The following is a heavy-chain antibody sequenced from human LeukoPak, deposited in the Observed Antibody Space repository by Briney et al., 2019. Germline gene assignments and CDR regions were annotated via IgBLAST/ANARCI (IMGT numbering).Heavy chain of an antibody. CDR3: ARTLPYNGGRRATFDF. CDR1: GDSSSSHSYF. D-gene: IGHD6-19*01. CDR2: IHHIGST. J-gene: IGHJ4*02. V-gene: IGHV4-39*01. Sequence: RSSETLSLTCTVSGDSSSSHSYFWGWVRQPPGEGLEWIGNIHHIGSTYYNPSLKSRVAISVDTSTKQFSLKLNSVTAADTAVYYCARTLPYNGGRRATFDFWGQGILVTVSS.